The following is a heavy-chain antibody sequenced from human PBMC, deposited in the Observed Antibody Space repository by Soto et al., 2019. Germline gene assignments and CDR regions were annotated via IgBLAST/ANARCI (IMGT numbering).Heavy chain of an antibody. CDR3: TRVIRGSYGLFDD. V-gene: IGHV3-74*01. CDR1: GFTISNYW. Sequence: GGSLRLSCVASGFTISNYWMHWVRQAPGKGLRWVSRISPDGSTTNYADSVKGRFTISRDNAKNTLYLQMDSLRAEDTALYSCTRVIRGSYGLFDDWGQAPLVPVSS. D-gene: IGHD1-26*01. J-gene: IGHJ4*02. CDR2: ISPDGSTT.